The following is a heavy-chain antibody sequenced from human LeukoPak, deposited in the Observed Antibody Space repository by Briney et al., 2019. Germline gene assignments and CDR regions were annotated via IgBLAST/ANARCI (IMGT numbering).Heavy chain of an antibody. V-gene: IGHV1-69*13. CDR1: GGTFSSYA. D-gene: IGHD5-12*01. Sequence: SVKVSCKASGGTFSSYAITWVRQAPGQGLEWLGGIIPIFGTANYAQKFQGRVTITADESTSTAYMELSSLRSEDTAVYYCANSGYDSDYYYYYGMDVWGQGTTVTVSS. CDR3: ANSGYDSDYYYYYGMDV. CDR2: IIPIFGTA. J-gene: IGHJ6*02.